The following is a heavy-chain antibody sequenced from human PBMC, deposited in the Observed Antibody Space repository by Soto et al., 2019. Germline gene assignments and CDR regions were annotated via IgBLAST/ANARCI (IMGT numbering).Heavy chain of an antibody. J-gene: IGHJ6*01. CDR3: ARVHSGVESL. D-gene: IGHD7-27*01. Sequence: GASLKGACKASGYSFSSYVIHWMRQAPGQSLEWMGWINPGNVNTKYSPKFQGRLTITRDTFANTVYMELSSLRSEDTAVYYCARVHSGVESLWGQGTTVTVSS. V-gene: IGHV1-3*01. CDR2: INPGNVNT. CDR1: GYSFSSYV.